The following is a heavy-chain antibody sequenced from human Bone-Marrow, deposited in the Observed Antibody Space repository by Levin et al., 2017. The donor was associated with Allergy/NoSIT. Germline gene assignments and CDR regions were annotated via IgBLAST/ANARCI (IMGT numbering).Heavy chain of an antibody. D-gene: IGHD4-23*01. CDR3: AKRGSAYGDKMGRYYHWYGLDV. V-gene: IGHV3-30*18. CDR1: GFPFSSFG. CDR2: ISYDGNNK. Sequence: GESLKISCEASGFPFSSFGMFWVRQAPGKGLDWVAFISYDGNNKFYAHSVKGRFAISRDNSKSTLFLQMNSLSADDTAVYYCAKRGSAYGDKMGRYYHWYGLDVWGQGSAVSVSS. J-gene: IGHJ6*02.